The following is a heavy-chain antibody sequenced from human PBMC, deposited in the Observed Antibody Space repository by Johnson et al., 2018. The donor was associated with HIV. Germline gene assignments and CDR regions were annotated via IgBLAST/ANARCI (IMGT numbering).Heavy chain of an antibody. CDR1: GFTFSSYA. CDR3: AKGRSGTTASIDAFDI. Sequence: QVQLVESGGGVVQPGRSLRLSCEASGFTFSSYAVHWVRQAPGKGLEWVAVISYDGSNQYYADPVKGRFTISRDNSKNTLYLQMKSLRAEDTAVYYCAKGRSGTTASIDAFDIWGQGTMVTVSS. CDR2: ISYDGSNQ. V-gene: IGHV3-30*04. J-gene: IGHJ3*02. D-gene: IGHD1-7*01.